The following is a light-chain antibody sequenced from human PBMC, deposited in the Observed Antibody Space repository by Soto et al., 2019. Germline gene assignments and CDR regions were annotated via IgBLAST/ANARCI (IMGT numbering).Light chain of an antibody. J-gene: IGKJ1*01. Sequence: ERVVTQSPVTLSVFPGEGATLSCSASESVSTNLAWYQHKPGQAPRLLIYAASTRATGVPARFSGSGSGTEFTLTISSLQSEDVAAYYCHQYENWPWTLGQGAKVDIK. CDR3: HQYENWPWT. CDR1: ESVSTN. CDR2: AAS. V-gene: IGKV3-15*01.